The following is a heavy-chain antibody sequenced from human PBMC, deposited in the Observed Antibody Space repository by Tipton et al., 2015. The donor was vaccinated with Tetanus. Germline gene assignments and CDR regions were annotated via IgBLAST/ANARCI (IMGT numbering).Heavy chain of an antibody. CDR1: GFTFSSYW. V-gene: IGHV3-48*02. CDR2: ISGSGGHI. CDR3: ARDRRSYIASAGYGMDV. J-gene: IGHJ6*02. D-gene: IGHD6-13*01. Sequence: SLRLSYAASGFTFSSYWMSWVRQAPGRGLEWVTFISGSGGHIYYADSVKGRFTVSRDNAKNSVYLQMSSLRDDDTAIYYCARDRRSYIASAGYGMDVWGQGTPVTASS.